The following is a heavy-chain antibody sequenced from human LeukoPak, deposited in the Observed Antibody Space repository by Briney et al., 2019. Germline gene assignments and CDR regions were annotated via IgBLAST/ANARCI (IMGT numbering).Heavy chain of an antibody. CDR2: IYYSGST. CDR1: GGSISSYY. D-gene: IGHD4-11*01. J-gene: IGHJ4*02. V-gene: IGHV4-59*01. Sequence: SETLSLTCTVSGGSISSYYWSWIRQPPGKGLEWIGYIYYSGSTNYNPSLKSRVTISVDTSKNQFSLKLSSVTAADTAVYYCARGYSKISYWGQGTLVTVSS. CDR3: ARGYSKISY.